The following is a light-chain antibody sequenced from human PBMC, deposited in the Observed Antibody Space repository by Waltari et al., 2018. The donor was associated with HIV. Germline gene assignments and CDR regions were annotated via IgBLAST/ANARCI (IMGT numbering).Light chain of an antibody. J-gene: IGLJ2*01. CDR3: ISYTSSSTLV. V-gene: IGLV2-14*03. Sequence: QSALTQPASVSGSPGQSLTVSCTGTSRDVGGYNYVSWSQQHPGKAPKLIISDVTYRPAGVSNRFSGSKSGNTASLTISGLQAEDEADYYCISYTSSSTLVFGGGTKVTVL. CDR2: DVT. CDR1: SRDVGGYNY.